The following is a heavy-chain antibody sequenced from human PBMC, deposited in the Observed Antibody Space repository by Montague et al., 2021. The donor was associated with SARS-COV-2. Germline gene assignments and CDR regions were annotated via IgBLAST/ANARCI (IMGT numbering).Heavy chain of an antibody. J-gene: IGHJ5*02. CDR2: IYTSGGT. CDR3: ARRSYDILTGYSIPNWFDP. Sequence: TLSLTCTVSGASISSGDYYWSWIRQPAGKGLEWIGRIYTSGGTKYNPSLNSRVTILVDTSKNQFSLNLSSVTAADTAVYYCARRSYDILTGYSIPNWFDPWGQGTLVTVSS. D-gene: IGHD3-9*01. CDR1: GASISSGDYY. V-gene: IGHV4-61*02.